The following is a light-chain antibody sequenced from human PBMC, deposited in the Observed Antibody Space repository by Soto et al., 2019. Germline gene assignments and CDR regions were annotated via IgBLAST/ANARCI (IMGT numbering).Light chain of an antibody. CDR2: EVT. Sequence: QSALTQPASVSGSPGQSITVSCTGSSSDVGGYRYVSWYQQFPGKAPKLLIYEVTHRPSGVSNRFSGSKSGNTASLTISGLQAEDEADYHCSSYTNISTWVFGGGTKLTVL. CDR3: SSYTNISTWV. J-gene: IGLJ3*02. CDR1: SSDVGGYRY. V-gene: IGLV2-14*01.